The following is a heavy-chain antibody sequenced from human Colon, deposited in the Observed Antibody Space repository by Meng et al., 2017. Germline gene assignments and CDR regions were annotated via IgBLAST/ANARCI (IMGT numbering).Heavy chain of an antibody. Sequence: VQQPDAGPGLVGPSEPLSLTCTASGASVNMYSHYWSWIRHSPGKGLEWIGYIYYTGNTNYNPSLASRVSMSLDTSKNHFSLHLTSATAADTAIYYCARVNGDFDEAWFDPWGQGTLVTVSS. V-gene: IGHV4-61*03. CDR3: ARVNGDFDEAWFDP. CDR2: IYYTGNT. D-gene: IGHD4-17*01. CDR1: GASVNMYSHY. J-gene: IGHJ5*02.